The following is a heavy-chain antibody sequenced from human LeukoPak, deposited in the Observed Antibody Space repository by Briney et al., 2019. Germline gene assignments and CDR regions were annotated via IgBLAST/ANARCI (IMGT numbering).Heavy chain of an antibody. J-gene: IGHJ4*02. CDR2: ISGSSSYI. CDR3: AKDIMGYSYGSPFDY. CDR1: GFTFSSYE. Sequence: KTGGSLRLSCAASGFTFSSYEMNWIRQAPGKGLEWVSSISGSSSYIYYADSVKGRFTISRHNAKNSLYLQMNSLRAEGTAVYYCAKDIMGYSYGSPFDYWGQGTLVTVSS. V-gene: IGHV3-21*01. D-gene: IGHD5-18*01.